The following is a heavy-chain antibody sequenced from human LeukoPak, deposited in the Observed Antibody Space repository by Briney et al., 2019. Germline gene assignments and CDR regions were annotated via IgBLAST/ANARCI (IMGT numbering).Heavy chain of an antibody. CDR2: IYYSGST. J-gene: IGHJ5*02. CDR1: GGSISSYY. Sequence: SETLSLTCTVSGGSISSYYWSWIRQPPGKGLEWIGYIYYSGSTNYNPSLKSRVTISVDTSKNQFSLKLSSVTAADTAVYYCARDLLYSGYDSWGQGSLVTVSS. CDR3: ARDLLYSGYDS. V-gene: IGHV4-59*01. D-gene: IGHD5-12*01.